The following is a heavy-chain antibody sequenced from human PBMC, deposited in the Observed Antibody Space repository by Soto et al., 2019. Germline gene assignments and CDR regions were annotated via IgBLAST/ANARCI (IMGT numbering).Heavy chain of an antibody. J-gene: IGHJ6*02. V-gene: IGHV3-74*01. CDR1: GMSFTSYW. CDR2: INNDGTST. Sequence: GGSLRLSCAASGMSFTSYWIHWVRQDPGKGLVWVSRINNDGTSTNYADSVKGRFTISRDNAKNTVFLQMNSLRAEDTGVYYCARDNFYYGLDVWGQGATVTVS. CDR3: ARDNFYYGLDV.